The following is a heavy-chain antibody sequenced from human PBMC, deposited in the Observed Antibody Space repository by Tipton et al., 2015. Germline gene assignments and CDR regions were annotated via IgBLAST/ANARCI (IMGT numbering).Heavy chain of an antibody. D-gene: IGHD3-10*01. CDR1: GDSISRYY. V-gene: IGHV4-59*01. CDR3: ARFRYYGSESERGYFHGLDV. J-gene: IGHJ6*02. CDR2: MFYTGIT. Sequence: LRLSCTVSGDSISRYYWNWIRQPPGKGLEWIGYMFYTGITNYNPSLKSRVTMSVATSKNQFSLRLSSVTAADTAVYYCARFRYYGSESERGYFHGLDVWGQGTTVTVSS.